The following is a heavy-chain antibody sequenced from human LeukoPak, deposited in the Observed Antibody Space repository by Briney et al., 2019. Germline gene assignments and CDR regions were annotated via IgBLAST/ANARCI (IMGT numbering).Heavy chain of an antibody. Sequence: GGSLRLSCAASGFTFSDYYMSWIRQAPGKGLEWVSYISSSSSYTNYADSVKGRFTISRDNAKNSLYLRMNSLRAEDTAVYYCARTYGSGEGWFDPWGQGTLVTVSS. CDR2: ISSSSSYT. CDR1: GFTFSDYY. J-gene: IGHJ5*02. D-gene: IGHD3-10*01. CDR3: ARTYGSGEGWFDP. V-gene: IGHV3-11*06.